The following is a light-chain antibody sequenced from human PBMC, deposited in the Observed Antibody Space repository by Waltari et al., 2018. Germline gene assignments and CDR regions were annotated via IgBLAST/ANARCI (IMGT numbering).Light chain of an antibody. CDR2: EGS. J-gene: IGLJ2*01. CDR1: ISVVGSYNL. Sequence: QSALTQPASVSGSPGQSITISCPGPISVVGSYNLVSWYQQHPGKAPKLMIYEGSKRPSGVSNRFSGSKSGNTASLTISGLQAEDEADYYCCSYAGSILFGGGTKLTVL. V-gene: IGLV2-23*01. CDR3: CSYAGSIL.